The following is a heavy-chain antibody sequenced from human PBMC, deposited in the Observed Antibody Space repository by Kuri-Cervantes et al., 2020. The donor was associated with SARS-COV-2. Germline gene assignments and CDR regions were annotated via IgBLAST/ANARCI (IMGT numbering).Heavy chain of an antibody. CDR3: ARVIVVVPHGMDG. D-gene: IGHD2-2*01. Sequence: SETLSLTCTVSGGSVSSGSYYWSWIRQPPGKGLEWIVYIYYSGSTNYNPSLKSRVTISVDTSKNQFSLNLSSVTAADTAVYYCARVIVVVPHGMDGWGQGTTVTVSS. CDR2: IYYSGST. V-gene: IGHV4-61*01. CDR1: GGSVSSGSYY. J-gene: IGHJ6*02.